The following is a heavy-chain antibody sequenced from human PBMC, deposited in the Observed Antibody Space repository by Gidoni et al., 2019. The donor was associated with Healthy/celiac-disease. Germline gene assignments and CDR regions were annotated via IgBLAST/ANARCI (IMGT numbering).Heavy chain of an antibody. Sequence: QVQLQESGPGLVKPSQTLSLTCTVSGGSISSGGYYWSWIRQHPGKGLEWIGYIYYSGSTYYNPSLKSRVTISVDTSKNQFSLKLSSVTAADTAVYYCARSSIPSMIVVVRGPYFDYWGQGTLVTVSS. D-gene: IGHD3-22*01. J-gene: IGHJ4*02. CDR3: ARSSIPSMIVVVRGPYFDY. CDR1: GGSISSGGYY. V-gene: IGHV4-31*03. CDR2: IYYSGST.